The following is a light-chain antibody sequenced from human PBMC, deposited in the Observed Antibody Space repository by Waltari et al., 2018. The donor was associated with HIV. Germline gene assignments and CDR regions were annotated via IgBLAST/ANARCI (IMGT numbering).Light chain of an antibody. Sequence: QSVLTQSPSASGTPGQRVTISCSGSSSNIGSNTVNWYQQLPGTAPKLLIYSNKQRPSGVPDRFSGSKSGTSASLAISGLQSEDEADYYCAAWDDSLYGVVFGGGTKLTVL. CDR2: SNK. CDR3: AAWDDSLYGVV. CDR1: SSNIGSNT. J-gene: IGLJ2*01. V-gene: IGLV1-44*01.